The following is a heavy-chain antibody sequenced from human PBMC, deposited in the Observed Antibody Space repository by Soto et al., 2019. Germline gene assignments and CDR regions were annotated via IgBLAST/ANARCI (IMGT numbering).Heavy chain of an antibody. J-gene: IGHJ6*02. D-gene: IGHD3-3*01. CDR1: GFFFQNYA. CDR3: ARAITMTLARIFGMDV. V-gene: IGHV3-33*01. CDR2: IFYDGSND. Sequence: PGGSLRLSCAGSGFFFQNYAMHWVRLAPGKGLEWVAYIFYDGSNDNYAESVKGRFTVSRDNSEGMMYLQMNNLRVEDTGVYFCARAITMTLARIFGMDVWGLGTTVTV.